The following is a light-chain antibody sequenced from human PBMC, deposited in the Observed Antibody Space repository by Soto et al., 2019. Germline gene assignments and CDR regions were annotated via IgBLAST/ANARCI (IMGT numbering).Light chain of an antibody. CDR2: DVS. CDR1: QSFSSW. J-gene: IGKJ1*01. Sequence: DIQMTQSPSTLSASVGDRVTITCRASQSFSSWLAWYQQKPGKAPKLLIYDVSRLESGVPSRFSGSGSGTEFTLTISSLQPDDFATYYCQQYNSYSWTFGQGTKVEIK. V-gene: IGKV1-5*01. CDR3: QQYNSYSWT.